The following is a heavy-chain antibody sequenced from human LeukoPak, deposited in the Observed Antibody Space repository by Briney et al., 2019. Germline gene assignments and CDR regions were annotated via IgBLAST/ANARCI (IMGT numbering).Heavy chain of an antibody. CDR3: ARDFSARGGSYFDY. Sequence: GRSLRLSCAASKFTFSSYGMHWVRQAPGKGLEWVAVISYDGSNKSYEKLVKGRFTISRDNAKTSLYLQMNSLRAEDTAVYYCARDFSARGGSYFDYWGQGILVTVSS. J-gene: IGHJ4*02. V-gene: IGHV3-30*03. CDR2: ISYDGSNK. CDR1: KFTFSSYG. D-gene: IGHD1-26*01.